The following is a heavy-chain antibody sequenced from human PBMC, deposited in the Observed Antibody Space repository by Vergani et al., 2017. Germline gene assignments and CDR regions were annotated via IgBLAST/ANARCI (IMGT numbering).Heavy chain of an antibody. D-gene: IGHD2-2*01. CDR2: INPNSGGT. CDR3: ARVPPYCSSTSCYASLIYGMDV. J-gene: IGHJ6*02. CDR1: GYTFTGYY. V-gene: IGHV1-2*02. Sequence: QVQLVQSGAEVKKPGASVKVSCKASGYTFTGYYMHWVRQAPGQGLEWMGWINPNSGGTNYAQKFQGRVTMTSDTSISTAYMELSRLRSDDTAVYYCARVPPYCSSTSCYASLIYGMDVWGQGTTVTVSS.